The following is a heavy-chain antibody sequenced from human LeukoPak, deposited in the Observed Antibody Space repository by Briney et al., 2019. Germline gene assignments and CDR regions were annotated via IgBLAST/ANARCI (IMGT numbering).Heavy chain of an antibody. CDR2: INPRSGGT. J-gene: IGHJ4*02. D-gene: IGHD1-14*01. CDR1: GYIFIGYY. CDR3: ARADWFVGTTQYFDY. Sequence: ASVKVSCKASGYIFIGYYIHWVRQAPGQGLEWMGWINPRSGGTKYAQRFQGRVTMTRDTSINTAYVDLSSLIPDDTAVYYCARADWFVGTTQYFDYWGQGTLVTVTS. V-gene: IGHV1-2*02.